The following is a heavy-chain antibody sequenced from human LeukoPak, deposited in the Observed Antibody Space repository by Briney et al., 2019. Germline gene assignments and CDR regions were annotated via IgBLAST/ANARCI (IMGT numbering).Heavy chain of an antibody. Sequence: GGSLRLSCAASGCTFSSYSMNWVRQAPGKGLEWVSSISSSSSYIYYADSVKGRFTISRDNAKNSLYLQMNSLRAEDTAVYYCARDGGYSYGPDYWGQGTLVTVSS. CDR3: ARDGGYSYGPDY. J-gene: IGHJ4*02. CDR1: GCTFSSYS. D-gene: IGHD5-18*01. CDR2: ISSSSSYI. V-gene: IGHV3-21*01.